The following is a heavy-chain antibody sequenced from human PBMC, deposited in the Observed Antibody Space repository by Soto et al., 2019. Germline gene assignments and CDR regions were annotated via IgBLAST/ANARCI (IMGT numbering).Heavy chain of an antibody. V-gene: IGHV3-33*01. CDR3: ASQASDY. Sequence: GGSLRLSCTASGFIFRDYGMQWVRQAPGKGLEWLAFIWHDGSKKYYADSLKGRFTISRDNSKNTMYLQMSSPTVEDTAVYYCASQASDYWGQGTLVTVSS. CDR1: GFIFRDYG. CDR2: IWHDGSKK. J-gene: IGHJ4*02.